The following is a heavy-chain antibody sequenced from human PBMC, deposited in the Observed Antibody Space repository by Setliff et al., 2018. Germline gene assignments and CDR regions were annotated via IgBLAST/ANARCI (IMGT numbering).Heavy chain of an antibody. CDR2: IYYSGST. V-gene: IGHV4-39*07. J-gene: IGHJ4*02. CDR1: GGSFSSSSYY. D-gene: IGHD3-10*01. Sequence: SETLSLTCTVSGGSFSSSSYYWGWIRQPPGKGLEWIGSIYYSGSTNYNPSLKSRVTISVDTSKNQFSLKLSSVAAADTAVYYCARGGVRGVMPFDYWGQGTLVTVSS. CDR3: ARGGVRGVMPFDY.